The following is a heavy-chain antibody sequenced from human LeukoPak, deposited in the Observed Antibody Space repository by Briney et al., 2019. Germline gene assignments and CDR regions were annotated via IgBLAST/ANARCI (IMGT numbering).Heavy chain of an antibody. CDR1: AFTFSSYG. V-gene: IGHV3-23*01. CDR2: ISGSGGST. J-gene: IGHJ4*02. Sequence: GGSLTLSCAVSAFTFSSYGMSWVRQAPGKGLEWVSAISGSGGSTYYADSVKGRFTISRDNSKNSLYLQMNSLRAEDTAVYYCAKLYSGSYKYFDYWGQGTLVTVSS. CDR3: AKLYSGSYKYFDY. D-gene: IGHD1-26*01.